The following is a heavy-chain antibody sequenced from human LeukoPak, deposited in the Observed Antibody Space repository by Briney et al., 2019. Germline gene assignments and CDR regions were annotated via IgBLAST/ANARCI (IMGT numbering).Heavy chain of an antibody. D-gene: IGHD1-26*01. CDR2: MNPYTGDT. CDR1: GYTFTGYY. Sequence: ASVKVSCKASGYTFTGYYIHWVRQAPGQGLEWMGWMNPYTGDTGYAQNFQGRVTMTRNTSIDTAYMDLRGLRSEDTAVYYCTRGSLSGSSRDYWGQGTLVTVSS. J-gene: IGHJ4*02. V-gene: IGHV1-8*02. CDR3: TRGSLSGSSRDY.